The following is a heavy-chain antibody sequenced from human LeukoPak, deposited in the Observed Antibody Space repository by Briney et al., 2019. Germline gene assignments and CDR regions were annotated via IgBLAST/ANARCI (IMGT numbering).Heavy chain of an antibody. CDR2: INSDGSST. J-gene: IGHJ6*02. D-gene: IGHD3-3*01. CDR3: ARDPPLTSTYYDFWSGYYIPAPHMDV. Sequence: GGSLRLSCAASGFTFSSYWMHWVRHAPGKGLVWVSRINSDGSSTSYADSVKGRFTISRDNAKNTLYLQMNSLRDEDTAVYYCARDPPLTSTYYDFWSGYYIPAPHMDVWGQGTTVTVSS. V-gene: IGHV3-74*01. CDR1: GFTFSSYW.